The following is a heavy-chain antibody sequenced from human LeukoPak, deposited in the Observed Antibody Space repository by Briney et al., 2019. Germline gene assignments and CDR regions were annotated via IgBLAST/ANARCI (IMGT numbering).Heavy chain of an antibody. D-gene: IGHD3-10*01. Sequence: GASVKVSCKASGFTFTSSAMQWVRQARGQRLEWIGWIVVGSGNTNYAQKFQERVTITRDMSTSTAYMELSSVRSEDTAVYYCARAGGFGEFTYYYYGMDVWGQGTTVTVSS. J-gene: IGHJ6*02. CDR3: ARAGGFGEFTYYYYGMDV. CDR1: GFTFTSSA. CDR2: IVVGSGNT. V-gene: IGHV1-58*02.